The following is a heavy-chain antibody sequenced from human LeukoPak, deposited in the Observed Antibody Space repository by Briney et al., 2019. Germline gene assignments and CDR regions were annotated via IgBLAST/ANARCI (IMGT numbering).Heavy chain of an antibody. CDR2: ISGSGGDT. CDR1: GFXFSSHA. V-gene: IGHV3-23*01. Sequence: GGSLRLSCAASGFXFSSHAMSWVRQAPGKGLEWVSAISGSGGDTYYADPVKGRFTISRDNPKNTLYLQMNSLRAEDTAVYYCAKSVPAATLYYFDYWGQGTLVTVSS. J-gene: IGHJ4*02. CDR3: AKSVPAATLYYFDY. D-gene: IGHD2-2*01.